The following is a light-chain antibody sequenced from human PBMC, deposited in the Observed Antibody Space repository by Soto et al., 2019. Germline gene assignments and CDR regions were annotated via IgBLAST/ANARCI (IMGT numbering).Light chain of an antibody. CDR2: LGS. V-gene: IGKV2-28*01. Sequence: DIVLTQSPLSLPVSPGEPASISCRSSQSLLHRNGYNYLDWYLQKPGQSPQLLIHLGSTRASGVPDRFIGSGSGTDFTLKISRVEAEDVGVYYCMQALQTPLTFGGGTKVEIK. CDR1: QSLLHRNGYNY. J-gene: IGKJ4*01. CDR3: MQALQTPLT.